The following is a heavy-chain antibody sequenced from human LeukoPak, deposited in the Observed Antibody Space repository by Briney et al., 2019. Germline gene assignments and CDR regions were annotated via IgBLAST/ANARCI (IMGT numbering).Heavy chain of an antibody. V-gene: IGHV3-21*01. CDR2: ISSSSSYI. J-gene: IGHJ3*02. D-gene: IGHD1-1*01. CDR1: GFTFSSYS. Sequence: GGSPRLSCAASGFTFSSYSMNWVRQAPGKGLEWVSSISSSSSYIYYADSVKGRFTISRDNAKNSLYLQMNSLRAEDTAVYYCARDFGGTRAFDIWGQGTMVTVSS. CDR3: ARDFGGTRAFDI.